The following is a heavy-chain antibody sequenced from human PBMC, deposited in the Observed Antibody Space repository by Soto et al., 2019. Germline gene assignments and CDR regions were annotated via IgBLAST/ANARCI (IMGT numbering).Heavy chain of an antibody. V-gene: IGHV3-72*01. CDR2: AGNKAHSFTT. CDR3: VIFDGSYYPAY. D-gene: IGHD1-26*01. J-gene: IGHJ4*02. Sequence: EVQLVESGGGLVQPGGSLRLSCAASGFTFSDHYMDWVRQAPGKGLEWVGRAGNKAHSFTTEYAASVKGSFTISRDDSKHSLYLQMNSLNTADTAVYYCVIFDGSYYPAYWGQGTLVTVSS. CDR1: GFTFSDHY.